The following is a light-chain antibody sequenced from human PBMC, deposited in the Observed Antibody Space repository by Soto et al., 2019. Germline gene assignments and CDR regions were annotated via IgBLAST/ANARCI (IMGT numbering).Light chain of an antibody. Sequence: QPVLTQSPSASASLGASVKLTCTLSSGHSNYAIAWHQQQPEKGPRYLMKLNSDGSHTKGDGIPDRFSGSSSGAERYLTISSLQSEDEADYYCQTWGAGIRVFGRGTKLTVL. J-gene: IGLJ2*01. V-gene: IGLV4-69*01. CDR2: LNSDGSH. CDR1: SGHSNYA. CDR3: QTWGAGIRV.